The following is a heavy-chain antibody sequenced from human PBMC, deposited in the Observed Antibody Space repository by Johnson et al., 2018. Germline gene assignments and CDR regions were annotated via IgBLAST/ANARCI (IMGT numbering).Heavy chain of an antibody. CDR1: GFTFSSYW. V-gene: IGHV3-7*03. J-gene: IGHJ3*01. D-gene: IGHD1-26*01. CDR2: IKQDGSEK. Sequence: VQLVQSGGGLVQPGGSXRLSCAASGFTFSSYWMSWVRQAPGKGLEWVANIKQDGSEKYYVDSVKGRFTISTDNSKNTLYLQINSLRAENTSTNTVYMDLSSLGFEDSAVYYCARGSVGTGSGNYWSNGFDVWGQGTLVTVSS. CDR3: YMDLSSLGFEDSAVYYCARGSVGTGSGNYWSNGFDV.